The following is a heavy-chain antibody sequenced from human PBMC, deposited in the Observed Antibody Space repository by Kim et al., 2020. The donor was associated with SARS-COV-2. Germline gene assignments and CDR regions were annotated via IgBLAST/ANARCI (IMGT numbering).Heavy chain of an antibody. CDR1: GGTFSSYA. Sequence: SVKVSCKASGGTFSSYAISWVRQAPGQGLEWMGGIIPIFGTANYAQKFQGRVTITADESTSTAYMELSSLRSEDTAVYYCARDLGDYYDSSGYNYGMDVWGQGTTVTVSS. CDR2: IIPIFGTA. J-gene: IGHJ6*02. D-gene: IGHD3-22*01. V-gene: IGHV1-69*13. CDR3: ARDLGDYYDSSGYNYGMDV.